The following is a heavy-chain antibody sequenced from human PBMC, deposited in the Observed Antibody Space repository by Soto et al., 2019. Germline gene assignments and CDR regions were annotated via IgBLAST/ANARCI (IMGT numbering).Heavy chain of an antibody. V-gene: IGHV1-2*02. CDR3: ARVMAYEQQLVPFDY. Sequence: ASVKVSCKTSGYTFIGYYLNWVRQAPGQGLEWMGGVNPHTGETHYAQKFDGRVTMTRDTSTYTAYMELSGLKFDDTATYFCARVMAYEQQLVPFDYWGQGTLVTSPQ. J-gene: IGHJ4*02. CDR2: VNPHTGET. D-gene: IGHD6-13*01. CDR1: GYTFIGYY.